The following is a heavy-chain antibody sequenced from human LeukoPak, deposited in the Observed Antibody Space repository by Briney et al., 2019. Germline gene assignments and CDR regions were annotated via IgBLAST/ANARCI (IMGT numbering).Heavy chain of an antibody. V-gene: IGHV4-59*12. CDR2: IYYSGST. CDR3: ARDLSGSYHAFDI. Sequence: SETLSLTCTVSGGSISSYYWSWIRQPPGKGLEWIGYIYYSGSTNYNPSLKSRVTISVDASKNQFSLKLSSVTAADTAVYYCARDLSGSYHAFDIWGQGTMVTVSS. J-gene: IGHJ3*02. CDR1: GGSISSYY. D-gene: IGHD1-26*01.